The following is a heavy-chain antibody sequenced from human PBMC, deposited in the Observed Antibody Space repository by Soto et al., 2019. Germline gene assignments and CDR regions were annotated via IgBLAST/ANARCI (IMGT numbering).Heavy chain of an antibody. J-gene: IGHJ4*02. CDR2: IYYSGST. Sequence: SETLSLTCTVSGGSIGSYYWSWIRQPPGKGLEWIGYIYYSGSTNYNPSLKSRVTISVDTSKNQFSLKLSSVTAADTAVYYCARYVDTAMVIDYWGQGTLVTVSS. D-gene: IGHD5-18*01. V-gene: IGHV4-59*01. CDR3: ARYVDTAMVIDY. CDR1: GGSIGSYY.